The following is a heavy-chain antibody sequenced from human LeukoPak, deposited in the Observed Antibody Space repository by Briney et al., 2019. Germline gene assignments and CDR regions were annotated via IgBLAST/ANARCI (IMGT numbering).Heavy chain of an antibody. CDR2: INHSGST. D-gene: IGHD3-3*01. Sequence: SETLSPTCAVYGGSFSGYYWSWIRQPPGKGLEWIGEINHSGSTNYNPSLKSRVTISVDTSKNQFSLKLSSVTAADTAVYYCARVRITIFGVVIVGMDVWGKGTTVTVSS. J-gene: IGHJ6*04. V-gene: IGHV4-34*01. CDR1: GGSFSGYY. CDR3: ARVRITIFGVVIVGMDV.